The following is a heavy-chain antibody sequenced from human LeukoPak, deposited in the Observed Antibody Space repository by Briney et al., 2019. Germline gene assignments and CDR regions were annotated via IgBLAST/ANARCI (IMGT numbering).Heavy chain of an antibody. CDR3: ARVGTTVTTFPFGP. Sequence: PSETLSLTCTVSGGSVSSGSYYWSWIRQPPGKGLEWIGYIYYSGSTNYNPSLKSRVTTSVDTSKNQFSLKLSSVTAADTAVYYCARVGTTVTTFPFGPWGQGTLVTVSS. CDR1: GGSVSSGSYY. J-gene: IGHJ5*02. CDR2: IYYSGST. V-gene: IGHV4-61*01. D-gene: IGHD4-17*01.